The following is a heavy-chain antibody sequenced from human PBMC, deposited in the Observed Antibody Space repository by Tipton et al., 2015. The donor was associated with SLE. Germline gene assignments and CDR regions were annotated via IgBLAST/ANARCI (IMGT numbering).Heavy chain of an antibody. Sequence: TLSLTYTVSGGSISSGSSYWSWIRQPAGEGLEWIGRIYKSGGTNFNPSLKSRVSMSLDTSKNQFSLRLNSVTAADTAVYYCARGLLLDDFWSGSGRPYYMDVWGKGTTVTVSS. D-gene: IGHD3-3*01. CDR2: IYKSGGT. CDR1: GGSISSGSSY. J-gene: IGHJ6*03. V-gene: IGHV4-61*02. CDR3: ARGLLLDDFWSGSGRPYYMDV.